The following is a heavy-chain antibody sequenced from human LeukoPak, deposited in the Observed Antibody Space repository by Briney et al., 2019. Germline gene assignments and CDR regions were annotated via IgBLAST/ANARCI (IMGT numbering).Heavy chain of an antibody. Sequence: GASVKVSCKASGYTFTGYYIHWVRQAPGQGLEWMGWINPNSGGTNYAQKFQGRVTMTRDTSIGTAYMELSRLRSDDTTVYYCARGEAVAGTLVDYWGQGTLVTVSS. V-gene: IGHV1-2*02. CDR2: INPNSGGT. D-gene: IGHD6-19*01. J-gene: IGHJ4*02. CDR3: ARGEAVAGTLVDY. CDR1: GYTFTGYY.